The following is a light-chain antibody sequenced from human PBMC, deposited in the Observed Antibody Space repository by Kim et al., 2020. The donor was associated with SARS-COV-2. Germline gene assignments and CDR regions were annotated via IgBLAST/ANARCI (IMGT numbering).Light chain of an antibody. CDR2: DVT. V-gene: IGLV2-8*01. Sequence: SGSPGQSVTISCTGTSGYNYVSWYQQHPGKAPKLIIYDVTKRPSGVPDRFSGSKSGNTASLTVSGLQAEDEGDYYCSSYAGSSYVFGTGTKVTVL. CDR3: SSYAGSSYV. J-gene: IGLJ1*01. CDR1: SGYNY.